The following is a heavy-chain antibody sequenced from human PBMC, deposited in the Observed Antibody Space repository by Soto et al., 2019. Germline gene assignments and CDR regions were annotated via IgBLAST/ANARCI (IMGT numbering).Heavy chain of an antibody. Sequence: QVQLVESGGGLVKPGGSLRLSCAASGFTFSDYYMSWIRQAPGKGLEWVSYISSSSSYTNYADSVKGRFTISRDNAKNSLYRQMNSLRAEATAVYYGARVRHDAFDIWGQGTMVTVSS. CDR2: ISSSSSYT. J-gene: IGHJ3*02. CDR3: ARVRHDAFDI. V-gene: IGHV3-11*05. CDR1: GFTFSDYY.